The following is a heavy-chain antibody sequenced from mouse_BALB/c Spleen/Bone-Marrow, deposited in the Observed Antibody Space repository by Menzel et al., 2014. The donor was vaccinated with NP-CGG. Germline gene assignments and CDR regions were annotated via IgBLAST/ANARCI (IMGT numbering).Heavy chain of an antibody. J-gene: IGHJ4*01. CDR2: IWAGGST. Sequence: QVQLKESGPGLVAPSQSLSITFTVSGFSLTSYGVHWVRQPPGKGLEWPGVIWAGGSTNYNSALMSRLSISKDNSKSQVFLKMNSLQTDDTAMYYCARDGLYGNYAMDYWGQGTSVTDSS. CDR3: ARDGLYGNYAMDY. V-gene: IGHV2-9*02. CDR1: GFSLTSYG. D-gene: IGHD2-1*01.